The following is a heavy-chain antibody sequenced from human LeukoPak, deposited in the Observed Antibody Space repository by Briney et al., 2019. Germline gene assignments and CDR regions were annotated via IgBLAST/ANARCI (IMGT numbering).Heavy chain of an antibody. Sequence: GGSLRLSCAVSGFTFSGYSMSWVRQAPGKGLEWVANIKQDGSEKYYVDSVKGRFTISRDNAKNSLYLQMNSLRAEDTAVYYCARAASGHDAFDVWGQGTMVTVSS. CDR3: ARAASGHDAFDV. CDR2: IKQDGSEK. J-gene: IGHJ3*01. CDR1: GFTFSGYS. D-gene: IGHD6-13*01. V-gene: IGHV3-7*01.